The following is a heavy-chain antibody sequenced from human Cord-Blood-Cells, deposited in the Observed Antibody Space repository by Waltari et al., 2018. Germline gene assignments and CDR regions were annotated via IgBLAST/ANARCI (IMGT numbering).Heavy chain of an antibody. Sequence: QVQLQESGPGLVKPSETLSLTCTVSGGPISSYYCSWIRQPPGKGLEWIGYIYYSGSTNYNPSLKSRVTISVDTSKNQFSLKLSSVTAADTAVYYCARDSPTYGMDVWGQGTTVTVSS. CDR2: IYYSGST. CDR1: GGPISSYY. CDR3: ARDSPTYGMDV. J-gene: IGHJ6*02. V-gene: IGHV4-59*01.